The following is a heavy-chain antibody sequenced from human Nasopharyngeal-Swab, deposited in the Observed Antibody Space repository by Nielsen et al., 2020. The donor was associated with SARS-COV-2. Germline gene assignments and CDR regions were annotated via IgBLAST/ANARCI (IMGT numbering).Heavy chain of an antibody. V-gene: IGHV4-30-2*01. J-gene: IGHJ6*03. CDR2: IYHSGST. Sequence: WIRQPPGKGLEWIGYIYHSGSTYYNPSLKSRVTISVDRSKNQFSLKLSSVTAADTAVYYCARGSAQYSGYDIGHYYYYHMDVWGKGTTVTVSS. CDR3: ARGSAQYSGYDIGHYYYYHMDV. D-gene: IGHD5-12*01.